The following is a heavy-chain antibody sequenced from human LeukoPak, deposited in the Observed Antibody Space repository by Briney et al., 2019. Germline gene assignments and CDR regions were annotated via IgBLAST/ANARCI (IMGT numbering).Heavy chain of an antibody. CDR3: ARGRPYFDY. Sequence: SETLSLTCAVYGGSFSGYYWSWIRQPPGKGLEWIGEMNHSGSTNYNPSLKSRVTISVDTSKNQFSLKLSSVTAADTAVYYCARGRPYFDYWGQGTLVTVSS. V-gene: IGHV4-34*01. CDR1: GGSFSGYY. J-gene: IGHJ4*02. CDR2: MNHSGST.